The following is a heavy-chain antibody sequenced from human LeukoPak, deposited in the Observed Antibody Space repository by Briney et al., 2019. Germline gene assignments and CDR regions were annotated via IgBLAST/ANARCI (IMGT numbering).Heavy chain of an antibody. CDR2: INEDGSAK. Sequence: GGSLRLSCAASGFTFNSCWMSWVRQAPGKGLEWMANINEDGSAKHYVDSVKGRFTISRDNAKNSLYLQMNSLRVEDTALYYCTRGDSSSKIDYWGQGIVVIVSS. CDR1: GFTFNSCW. CDR3: TRGDSSSKIDY. J-gene: IGHJ4*02. D-gene: IGHD6-6*01. V-gene: IGHV3-7*01.